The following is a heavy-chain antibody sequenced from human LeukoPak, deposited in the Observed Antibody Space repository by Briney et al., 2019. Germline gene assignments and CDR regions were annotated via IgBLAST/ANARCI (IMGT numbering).Heavy chain of an antibody. Sequence: GGPLRLSCAASGFTFSNVWMSGSRQAPGRGLEGVHRIKSKTDGGTTDYAAPVKGRFNISRDDSKNTVYLEMNSLKPEDRAVYYCSTDVVTVNDYWGQGTLVTVSS. V-gene: IGHV3-15*05. J-gene: IGHJ4*02. CDR3: STDVVTVNDY. CDR1: GFTFSNVW. D-gene: IGHD3-22*01. CDR2: IKSKTDGGTT.